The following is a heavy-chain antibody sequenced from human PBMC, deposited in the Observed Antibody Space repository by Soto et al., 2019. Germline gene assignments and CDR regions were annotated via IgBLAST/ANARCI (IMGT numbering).Heavy chain of an antibody. CDR1: GFTFSSYA. J-gene: IGHJ6*02. CDR3: ARDQDTAMGYYYYGMDV. Sequence: QVPLVESGGGVVQPGRSLSLSCAASGFTFSSYAMHWVRQAPGKGLEWVAVISYDGRSKYYADSVKGPFTISRDNSKNTLYRQMNSLRAEDTAVYYCARDQDTAMGYYYYGMDVWCQGTTVTVSS. CDR2: ISYDGRSK. V-gene: IGHV3-30*04. D-gene: IGHD5-18*01.